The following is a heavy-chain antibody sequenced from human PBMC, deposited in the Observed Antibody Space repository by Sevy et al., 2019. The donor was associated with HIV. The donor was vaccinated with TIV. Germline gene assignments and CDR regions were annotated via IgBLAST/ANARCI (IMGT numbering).Heavy chain of an antibody. V-gene: IGHV3-23*01. J-gene: IGHJ4*02. CDR1: GFTFRNYA. Sequence: GGSLRLSCAASGFTFRNYAMSWVRQAPGKGLEWVSSVSISGPNTYYADSVKGRFTISRDNSKNTMYLQMNSLRAEDTAVYYCAKEWTQLSDWYGELDYWGQGRLVTVSS. CDR2: VSISGPNT. CDR3: AKEWTQLSDWYGELDY. D-gene: IGHD6-19*01.